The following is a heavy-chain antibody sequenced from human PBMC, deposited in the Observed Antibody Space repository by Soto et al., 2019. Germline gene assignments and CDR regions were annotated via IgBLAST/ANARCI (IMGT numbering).Heavy chain of an antibody. D-gene: IGHD6-13*01. Sequence: QVQLQESGPGLVKPSQTLSLTCTVSGGSISSGGYYWSWIRQHPGKGLEWIGYIYYSGSTYYNPSLQSRVTISVDTSKNQFSLKLSSVTAADTAVYYCARDRVAAQYYFDYWGQGTLVTVSS. CDR1: GGSISSGGYY. J-gene: IGHJ4*02. V-gene: IGHV4-31*03. CDR3: ARDRVAAQYYFDY. CDR2: IYYSGST.